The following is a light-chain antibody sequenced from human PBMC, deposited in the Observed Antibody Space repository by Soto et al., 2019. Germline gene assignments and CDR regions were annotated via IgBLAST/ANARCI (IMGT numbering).Light chain of an antibody. J-gene: IGKJ4*01. CDR2: TAS. Sequence: DIPMTQSPSSVSASVGDRVTITCRASQGVSTRLAWYQQKPGKAPNLLIYTASSLQSGVPSRFSGSGSGTDFTLTISSLQPEDFATYYCQQTTTFPLTFGGGTKVEI. CDR1: QGVSTR. CDR3: QQTTTFPLT. V-gene: IGKV1D-12*01.